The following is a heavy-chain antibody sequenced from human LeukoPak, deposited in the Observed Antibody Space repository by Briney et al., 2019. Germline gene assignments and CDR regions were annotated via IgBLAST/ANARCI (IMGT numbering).Heavy chain of an antibody. CDR2: IYYSGST. J-gene: IGHJ5*02. V-gene: IGHV4-39*07. Sequence: SETLSLTCTVSGGSISSSSYYWGWIRQPPGKGLEWIGSIYYSGSTYYNPSLKSRVTISVYTSKNQFSLKLSSVTAADTAVHYCARASPQLVTYWFDPWGQGTLVTVSS. CDR1: GGSISSSSYY. D-gene: IGHD6-13*01. CDR3: ARASPQLVTYWFDP.